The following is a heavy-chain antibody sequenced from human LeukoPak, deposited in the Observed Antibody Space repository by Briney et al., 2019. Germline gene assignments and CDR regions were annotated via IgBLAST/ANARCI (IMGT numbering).Heavy chain of an antibody. CDR3: ARGSHYDFWSGYYYYYYYGMDV. CDR1: GFTFSSYA. V-gene: IGHV3-30-3*01. D-gene: IGHD3-3*01. Sequence: PGRSLRLSCAASGFTFSSYAMHWVRQAPGKGLEWVAVISYDGSNKYYADSVKGRFTISRDNSKNTLYLQMNSLRAEDTAVYYCARGSHYDFWSGYYYYYYYGMDVWGQGTTVTVSS. CDR2: ISYDGSNK. J-gene: IGHJ6*02.